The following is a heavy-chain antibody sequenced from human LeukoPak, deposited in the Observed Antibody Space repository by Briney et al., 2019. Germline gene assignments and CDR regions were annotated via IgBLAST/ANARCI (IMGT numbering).Heavy chain of an antibody. D-gene: IGHD6-19*01. V-gene: IGHV3-33*01. J-gene: IGHJ4*02. CDR3: ARGMTTPSRGGWTPGCFDY. CDR2: IWYSGSNK. Sequence: PGGSLRLSCAASGFTFSSYGMHWVRQAPGKGLEWVAVIWYSGSNKYYADSVKGRFTISRDNSKNTLYLQMNSLRAEDTAVYYCARGMTTPSRGGWTPGCFDYWGQGTLVTVSS. CDR1: GFTFSSYG.